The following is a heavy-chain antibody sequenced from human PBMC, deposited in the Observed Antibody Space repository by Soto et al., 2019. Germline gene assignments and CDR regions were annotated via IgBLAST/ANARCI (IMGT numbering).Heavy chain of an antibody. V-gene: IGHV2-5*02. CDR1: GFSLSTSGVG. CDR3: AHTLYYYDSSGYYDWCDP. J-gene: IGHJ5*02. Sequence: QITLKESGPPLVKPTQTLTLTCTFSGFSLSTSGVGVGWIRQPPGKALEWLALIYWDDDKRYSPSLKSRLTITKDTSKNQEVLTMTNMDPVDTATDYCAHTLYYYDSSGYYDWCDPWGQGTLVTVSS. CDR2: IYWDDDK. D-gene: IGHD3-22*01.